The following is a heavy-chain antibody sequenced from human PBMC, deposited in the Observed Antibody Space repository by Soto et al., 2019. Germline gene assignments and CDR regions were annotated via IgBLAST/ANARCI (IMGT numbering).Heavy chain of an antibody. CDR1: GFTLSNHD. CDR2: LGLGGDT. D-gene: IGHD3-10*01. V-gene: IGHV3-13*01. Sequence: EVQLVESGGGLVQPGGSLRLSCAASGFTLSNHDMYWVRQGKGKGLEWVSALGLGGDTYYPGSVKGRLTISRQNAKNSLYPQSKTLRAGSPAVYYCARSAGSPSYYIGMDVCAHGTTVTVSS. CDR3: ARSAGSPSYYIGMDV. J-gene: IGHJ6*02.